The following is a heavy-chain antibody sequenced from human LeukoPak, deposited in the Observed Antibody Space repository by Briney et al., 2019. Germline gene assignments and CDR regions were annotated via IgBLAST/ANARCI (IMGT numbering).Heavy chain of an antibody. J-gene: IGHJ4*02. Sequence: GGSLRLSCAASGFTFSSYSMNWVRQAPGKGLEWVSSISSSSSYIYYADSVKGRFTISRDNARNSLYLQMNSLGAEDTAVYYCARDTSSGHGDYWGQGTLVTVSS. CDR2: ISSSSSYI. CDR3: ARDTSSGHGDY. CDR1: GFTFSSYS. V-gene: IGHV3-21*01. D-gene: IGHD3-22*01.